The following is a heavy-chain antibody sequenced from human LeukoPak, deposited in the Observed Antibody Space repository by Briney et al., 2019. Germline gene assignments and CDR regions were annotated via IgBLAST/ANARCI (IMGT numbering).Heavy chain of an antibody. J-gene: IGHJ2*01. Sequence: SETLSLTCTVSGGSISTYYWSWIRQPPXXXXEWIGYIYYSGSTNYNPSLKSRVTISLDTSKNQFSLKLNSVTAADTAVYYCARRMGAHWSFDLWGRGTLVTVSS. CDR3: ARRMGAHWSFDL. CDR1: GGSISTYY. CDR2: IYYSGST. D-gene: IGHD1-26*01. V-gene: IGHV4-59*01.